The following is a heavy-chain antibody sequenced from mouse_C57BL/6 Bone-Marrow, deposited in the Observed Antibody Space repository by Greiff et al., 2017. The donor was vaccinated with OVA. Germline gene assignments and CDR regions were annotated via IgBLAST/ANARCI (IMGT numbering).Heavy chain of an antibody. CDR3: ARKDYGNAMDY. CDR2: IYPGSGNT. CDR1: GYSFTSYY. Sequence: QVQLQQSGPELVKPGASVKISCKASGYSFTSYYIHWVKQRPGQGLEWIGWIYPGSGNTKYNEKFKGKATLTADTSSSTAYMQLSSLTSEDSAVYYCARKDYGNAMDYWGQGTSVTVSS. D-gene: IGHD1-1*01. V-gene: IGHV1-66*01. J-gene: IGHJ4*01.